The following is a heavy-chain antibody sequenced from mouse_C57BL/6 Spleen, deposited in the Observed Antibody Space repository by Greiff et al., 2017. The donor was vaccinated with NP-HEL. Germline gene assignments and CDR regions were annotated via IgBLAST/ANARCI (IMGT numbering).Heavy chain of an antibody. CDR1: GFSLTSYG. CDR2: IWGGGST. D-gene: IGHD2-4*01. J-gene: IGHJ4*01. CDR3: AKRDYDGDYYAMDY. Sequence: VKLQESGPGLVAPSQSLSITCTVSGFSLTSYGVDWVRQPPGKGLEWLGVIWGGGSTNYNSALMSRLSISKDNAKSQVFLKMNSLQTDDTAMYYCAKRDYDGDYYAMDYWGQGTSVTVSS. V-gene: IGHV2-9*01.